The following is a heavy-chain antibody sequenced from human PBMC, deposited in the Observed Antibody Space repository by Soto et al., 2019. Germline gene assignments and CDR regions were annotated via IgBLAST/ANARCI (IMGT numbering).Heavy chain of an antibody. Sequence: KTSETLSLTCTVSGGSISSGDYYWSWIRQPPGKGLEWIGYIYYSGSTYYNPSLKSRVTISVDTSKNQFSLKLSSVTAADTAVYYCARGSGGVVAAFDYWGEGTLVTVSS. CDR2: IYYSGST. J-gene: IGHJ4*02. CDR1: GGSISSGDYY. V-gene: IGHV4-30-4*01. D-gene: IGHD2-15*01. CDR3: ARGSGGVVAAFDY.